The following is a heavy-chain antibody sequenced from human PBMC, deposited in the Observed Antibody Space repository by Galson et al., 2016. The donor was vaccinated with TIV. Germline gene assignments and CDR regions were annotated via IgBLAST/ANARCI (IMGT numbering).Heavy chain of an antibody. Sequence: SVKASCKASGDTFSSFVISWVRQAPGQGLEWMGGIIPLFGEAHYAQKFQGRVTISADESTSTVYMELSGLRSGDTAMYYCAKCRNTAMDTYYYYYAMDVWGQGTTVTVSS. J-gene: IGHJ6*02. CDR2: IIPLFGEA. CDR3: AKCRNTAMDTYYYYYAMDV. D-gene: IGHD5-18*01. CDR1: GDTFSSFV. V-gene: IGHV1-69*13.